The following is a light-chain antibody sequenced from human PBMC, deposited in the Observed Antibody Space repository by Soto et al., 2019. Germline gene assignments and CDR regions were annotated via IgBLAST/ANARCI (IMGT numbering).Light chain of an antibody. CDR2: GAS. J-gene: IGKJ1*01. Sequence: EIVLTQSPGTLSLSPGERATLSCRASQSISSTFLAWYQHRPGQAPRVLIYGASRRATGLPDRFSGSGAGTDFTLTISRLEPDDFAVYYCQQYESSWTFGQGTKVEMK. CDR1: QSISSTF. CDR3: QQYESSWT. V-gene: IGKV3-20*01.